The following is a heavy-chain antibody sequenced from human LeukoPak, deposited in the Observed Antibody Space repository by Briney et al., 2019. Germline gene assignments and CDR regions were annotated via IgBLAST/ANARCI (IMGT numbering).Heavy chain of an antibody. D-gene: IGHD1-26*01. Sequence: PSENLSLTCTVSGGSISSYYWNWIRQPPGKGLEWIGYIYYSGTTKHNPSLKSRVTISVDTSKNQFSLKLKSVTAADTAVYYCARGSRGELLPNYFDYWGQGTLVTVSS. CDR2: IYYSGTT. CDR1: GGSISSYY. V-gene: IGHV4-59*01. J-gene: IGHJ4*02. CDR3: ARGSRGELLPNYFDY.